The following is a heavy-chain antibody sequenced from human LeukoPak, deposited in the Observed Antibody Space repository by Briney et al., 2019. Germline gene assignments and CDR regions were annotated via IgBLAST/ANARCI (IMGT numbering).Heavy chain of an antibody. Sequence: GGPLRLSCAASGFTFSSYGMHWVRQAPGKGLEWVAVIWYDGSNKYYADSVKGRFTISRDNSKNTLYLQMNSLRAEDTAVYYCARGYYDFWSGYYTYYYYYMDVWGKGTTVTVSS. CDR3: ARGYYDFWSGYYTYYYYYMDV. CDR1: GFTFSSYG. CDR2: IWYDGSNK. J-gene: IGHJ6*03. V-gene: IGHV3-33*01. D-gene: IGHD3-3*01.